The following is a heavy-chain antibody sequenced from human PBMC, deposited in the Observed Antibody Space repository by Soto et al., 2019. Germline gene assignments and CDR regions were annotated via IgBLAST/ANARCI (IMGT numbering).Heavy chain of an antibody. Sequence: EVQVLESGGGLVQPGGSLRLSCAASGFTFSSHDMNWVRQAPGKGLVWVSGISASGGSTHYADSVKGRFTISRDNSKNTLYLKMNSLRVEDAAVYYCTKEPTATVNSDYWGQGTLVTVSS. CDR2: ISASGGST. J-gene: IGHJ4*02. V-gene: IGHV3-23*01. CDR1: GFTFSSHD. D-gene: IGHD4-17*01. CDR3: TKEPTATVNSDY.